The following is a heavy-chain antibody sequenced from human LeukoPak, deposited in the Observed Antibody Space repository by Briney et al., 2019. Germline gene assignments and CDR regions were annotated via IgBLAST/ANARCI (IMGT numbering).Heavy chain of an antibody. J-gene: IGHJ4*02. V-gene: IGHV1-18*01. CDR3: AREHKFAYCGGDCYSDY. CDR2: ISAYNGNT. Sequence: ASVKVSCKASGYTFTSYGISWVRQAPGQGLEWMGWISAYNGNTNYAQKLQGRVTMTTDTSTSTAYMELRSLRSDDTAVYYCAREHKFAYCGGDCYSDYWGQGTLVTVSS. CDR1: GYTFTSYG. D-gene: IGHD2-21*02.